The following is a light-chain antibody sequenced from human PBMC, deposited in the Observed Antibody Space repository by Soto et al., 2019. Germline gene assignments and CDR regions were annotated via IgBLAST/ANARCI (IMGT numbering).Light chain of an antibody. Sequence: EIVLTQSPGTLSLSPGERATLSCRVSQSVNSDYLAWYQQKPGQAPRLLIYGASTRAAGLPDRFSGSGSGTDFSLAISILEPEDFAVYYCQQYDDSETFGQGTKVEIK. CDR3: QQYDDSET. CDR2: GAS. CDR1: QSVNSDY. V-gene: IGKV3-20*01. J-gene: IGKJ1*01.